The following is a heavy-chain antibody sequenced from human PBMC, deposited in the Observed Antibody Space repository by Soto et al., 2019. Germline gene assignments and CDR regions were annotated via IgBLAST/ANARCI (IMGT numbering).Heavy chain of an antibody. Sequence: EVQLLEAGGGLVQPGGSLRLSCAASGFTFSSYAMSWVRQAPGKGLEWVSAISGSGGSTYYADSVKGRFTISRDNSKNTLYLQMNSQRAEDTAVYYCAKDGGNSHWYFDLWGRGTLVTVSS. CDR1: GFTFSSYA. CDR2: ISGSGGST. D-gene: IGHD2-21*02. CDR3: AKDGGNSHWYFDL. J-gene: IGHJ2*01. V-gene: IGHV3-23*01.